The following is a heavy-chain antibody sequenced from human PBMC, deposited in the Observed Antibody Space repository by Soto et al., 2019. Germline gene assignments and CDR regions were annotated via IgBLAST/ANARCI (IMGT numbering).Heavy chain of an antibody. D-gene: IGHD2-15*01. J-gene: IGHJ4*02. V-gene: IGHV3-23*01. CDR2: ISSGGST. CDR1: GFTFTSYA. Sequence: EVQLLESGGGLVQPEGSLRLSCAASGFTFTSYAMGWVRQAPGKGLEWVSVISSGGSTYYADSVRGRFTISRDNSKDTLSLHMNSLRAEDTAVYYCAKRRGAGGHFDYWGQGSLVTVSS. CDR3: AKRRGAGGHFDY.